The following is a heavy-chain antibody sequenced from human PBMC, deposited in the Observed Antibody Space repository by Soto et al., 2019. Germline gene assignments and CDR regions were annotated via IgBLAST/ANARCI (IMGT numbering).Heavy chain of an antibody. CDR3: ARGRDYDFWSGYVDYYYGMDV. D-gene: IGHD3-3*01. Sequence: SETLSLTCTVSGGSISSYYWSWIRQPPGKGLECIGYIYYSGSTNYNPSLKSRVTISVDTSKNQFSLKLSSVTAADTAVYYCARGRDYDFWSGYVDYYYGMDVWGQGTTVTVSS. CDR1: GGSISSYY. J-gene: IGHJ6*02. V-gene: IGHV4-59*01. CDR2: IYYSGST.